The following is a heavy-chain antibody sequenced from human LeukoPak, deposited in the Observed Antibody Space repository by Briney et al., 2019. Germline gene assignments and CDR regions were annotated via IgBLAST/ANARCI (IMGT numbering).Heavy chain of an antibody. Sequence: PGRSLRLSCAASGFTFDDYAMHWVRQAPGKGLEWVSGISWNSGSIGYADSVKGRFTISRDNAKNSLYLQMNSLRAEDMALYYCAKVSSSWYAFDIWGQGTMVTVSS. V-gene: IGHV3-9*03. CDR1: GFTFDDYA. CDR3: AKVSSSWYAFDI. D-gene: IGHD6-13*01. CDR2: ISWNSGSI. J-gene: IGHJ3*02.